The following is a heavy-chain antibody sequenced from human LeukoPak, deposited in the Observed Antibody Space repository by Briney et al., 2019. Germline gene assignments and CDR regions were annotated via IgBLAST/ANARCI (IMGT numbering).Heavy chain of an antibody. CDR3: ARSYYYDSSGYYVGYYYYYYYMDV. CDR1: GGSISSYY. V-gene: IGHV4-59*01. Sequence: PSETLSLTCTVSGGSISSYYWSWIRQPPGKGLEWIGYIYYSGSTNYNPSLKSRVTISVDTSKNQFSLKLSSVTAADTAVYYCARSYYYDSSGYYVGYYYYYYYMDVWGKGTTVTVSS. CDR2: IYYSGST. J-gene: IGHJ6*03. D-gene: IGHD3-22*01.